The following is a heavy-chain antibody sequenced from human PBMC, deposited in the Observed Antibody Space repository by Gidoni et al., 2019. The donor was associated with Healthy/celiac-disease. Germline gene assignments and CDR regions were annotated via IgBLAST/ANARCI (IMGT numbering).Heavy chain of an antibody. CDR2: ISGSGGST. Sequence: EVQLLESGGGLVQPGGSLRLSCAASGFTFRSYAMSWVRQAPGKGLEWVSAISGSGGSTYYADSVKGRFTISRDNSKNTLYLQMNSLRAEDTAVYYCAKDGTSGRAAVAGVFSYWGQGTLVTVSS. V-gene: IGHV3-23*01. D-gene: IGHD6-19*01. CDR1: GFTFRSYA. CDR3: AKDGTSGRAAVAGVFSY. J-gene: IGHJ4*02.